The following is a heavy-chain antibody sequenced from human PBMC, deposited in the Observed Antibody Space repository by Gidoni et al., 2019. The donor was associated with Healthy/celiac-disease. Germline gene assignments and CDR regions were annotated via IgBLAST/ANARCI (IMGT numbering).Heavy chain of an antibody. D-gene: IGHD6-13*01. CDR1: GYTFTSYG. V-gene: IGHV1-18*01. Sequence: QVQLVQSGAEVKKPGASVKLSCKASGYTFTSYGISWVRQAPGQGLEWMGWMSAYNGNTNYAQKLQGRVTMTTDTSTSTAYMELRRLRSDDTAVYYCAREGLWDSSSWHEDYWGQGTLVTVSS. CDR3: AREGLWDSSSWHEDY. CDR2: MSAYNGNT. J-gene: IGHJ4*02.